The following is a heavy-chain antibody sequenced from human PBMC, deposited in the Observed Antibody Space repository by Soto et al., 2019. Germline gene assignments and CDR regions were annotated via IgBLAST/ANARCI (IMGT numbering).Heavy chain of an antibody. D-gene: IGHD3-3*01. V-gene: IGHV3-23*01. Sequence: EVQLLESGGGLVQPGGSLRLSCAASGLTFSSFAMNWVRQPPGKGLEWVSSISSSGDSTYYGDSVKGRFTISRDNSKNTVYLQMNSLRAEDTAVYYCAKDRGNYYDFWTSLGTFDSCGQGTMVTVSS. J-gene: IGHJ3*02. CDR2: ISSSGDST. CDR3: AKDRGNYYDFWTSLGTFDS. CDR1: GLTFSSFA.